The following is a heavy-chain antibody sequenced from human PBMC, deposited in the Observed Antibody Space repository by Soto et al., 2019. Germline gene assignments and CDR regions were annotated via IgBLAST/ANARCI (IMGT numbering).Heavy chain of an antibody. V-gene: IGHV3-15*01. CDR3: TTSITYYYYYMDV. Sequence: PGGSLRLSCAASGFTFSNAWMSWVRQAPGKGLEWVGRIKSKTDGGTTDYAAPVKGRFTISRDDSKNTLYLQMNSLKTEDTAVYYCTTSITYYYYYMDVWGKGTTVTVSS. D-gene: IGHD6-6*01. J-gene: IGHJ6*03. CDR1: GFTFSNAW. CDR2: IKSKTDGGTT.